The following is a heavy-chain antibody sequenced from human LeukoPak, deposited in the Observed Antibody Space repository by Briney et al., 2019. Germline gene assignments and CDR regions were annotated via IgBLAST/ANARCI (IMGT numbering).Heavy chain of an antibody. J-gene: IGHJ3*02. CDR1: GGSVSSSNYY. CDR3: AREGRYCRGGSCYSDAFDI. D-gene: IGHD2-15*01. V-gene: IGHV4-61*01. CDR2: IHHSGST. Sequence: SETLSLTCTVSGGSVSSSNYYWSWIRQPPGKGLEWIGYIHHSGSTSYNPSLRSRVTTSVDTSKNQFSLKLSSVTAADTAVYYCAREGRYCRGGSCYSDAFDIWGQGTMVTVSS.